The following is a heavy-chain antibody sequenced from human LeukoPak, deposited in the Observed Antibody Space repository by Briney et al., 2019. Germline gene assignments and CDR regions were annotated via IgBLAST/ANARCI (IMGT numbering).Heavy chain of an antibody. Sequence: SETLSLTCDVSGYSISSGYYWGWIRQPPGKELVYIGSIYRSGNTYYNPSLKSRVTISVDTSKNQFSRKMSSLTAADTAVYYCARHDILGSSAWIDAFEFWGQGTLDTVSS. CDR3: ARHDILGSSAWIDAFEF. J-gene: IGHJ3*01. CDR1: GYSISSGYY. D-gene: IGHD3-9*01. V-gene: IGHV4-38-2*01. CDR2: IYRSGNT.